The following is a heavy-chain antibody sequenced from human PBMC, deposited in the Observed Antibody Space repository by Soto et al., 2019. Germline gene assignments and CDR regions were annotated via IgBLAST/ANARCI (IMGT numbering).Heavy chain of an antibody. V-gene: IGHV1-2*02. J-gene: IGHJ4*02. Sequence: GXSXKVSFKASGFTXNGYYIDLVRQVPGQGLEWMGWIKSNGDGTKYAQKFQERVTMTTDTSMNTVYMEVRRMQPYDTAVYYCARDQRSYGEVPFDYWGQGTLVTVSS. CDR2: IKSNGDGT. CDR1: GFTXNGYY. D-gene: IGHD3-16*01. CDR3: ARDQRSYGEVPFDY.